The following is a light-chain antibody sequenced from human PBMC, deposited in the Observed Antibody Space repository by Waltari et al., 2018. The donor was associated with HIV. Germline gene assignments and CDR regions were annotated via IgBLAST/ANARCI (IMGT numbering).Light chain of an antibody. V-gene: IGKV1-5*03. CDR3: QQYNSYSPWT. Sequence: DIQMTQSPSTLSASVGDRVTITCRAGQSDSRWLAWYQQKPGKAPKLLIYKASNLESGVPSRFSGSGSGTEFTLTISSLQPDDFATYYCQQYNSYSPWTFGQGTKVEIK. J-gene: IGKJ1*01. CDR1: QSDSRW. CDR2: KAS.